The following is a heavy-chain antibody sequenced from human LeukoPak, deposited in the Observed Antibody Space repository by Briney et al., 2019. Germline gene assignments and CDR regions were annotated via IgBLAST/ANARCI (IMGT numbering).Heavy chain of an antibody. V-gene: IGHV4-34*01. CDR2: INHSGST. CDR3: ARGVALLRRFDY. CDR1: GGSFSGYY. J-gene: IGHJ4*02. D-gene: IGHD2-15*01. Sequence: SETLSLTCAVYGGSFSGYYWSWIRQPPGKGLEWIGEINHSGSTNYNPSLKSRVTIPVDTSKNQFSLKLSSVTAADTAVYYCARGVALLRRFDYWGQGTLVTVSS.